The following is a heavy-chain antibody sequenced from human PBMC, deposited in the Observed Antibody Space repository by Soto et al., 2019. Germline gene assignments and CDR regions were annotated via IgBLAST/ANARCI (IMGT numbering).Heavy chain of an antibody. CDR1: GFSLSTSGVG. D-gene: IGHD6-13*01. V-gene: IGHV2-5*02. CDR2: IYWDDDK. Sequence: QITLKESGPTLVKPTQTLTLTCTFSGFSLSTSGVGVGWIRQPPGKALEWLALIYWDDDKRYSPSLKSRLTITKETSKSQVVLTMTTMDPVDTATYYCAHSPAPQQLVALFSAFDIWGQGTMVTVSS. CDR3: AHSPAPQQLVALFSAFDI. J-gene: IGHJ3*02.